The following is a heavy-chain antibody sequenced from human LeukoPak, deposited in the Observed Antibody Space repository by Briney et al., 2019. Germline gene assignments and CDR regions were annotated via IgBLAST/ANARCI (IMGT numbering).Heavy chain of an antibody. CDR2: ISSSGSTI. V-gene: IGHV3-11*01. D-gene: IGHD6-19*01. CDR1: GFTFSDYY. J-gene: IGHJ4*02. Sequence: PGGSLRLSCAASGFTFSDYYMSWIRQAPGKGLEWVLYISSSGSTIYYADSVKGRFTISRDNARNSLYLQMNSLRAEDTAVYYCARDRVASSGWSGGSIDYWGQGTLVTVSS. CDR3: ARDRVASSGWSGGSIDY.